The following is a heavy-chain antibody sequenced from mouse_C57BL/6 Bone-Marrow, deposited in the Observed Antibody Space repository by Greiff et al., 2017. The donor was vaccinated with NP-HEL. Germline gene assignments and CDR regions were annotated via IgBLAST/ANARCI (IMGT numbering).Heavy chain of an antibody. Sequence: VQLQQSGPELVKPGASVKISCKASGYAFSSSWMNWVKQRPGKGLEWIGRIYPGDGDTNYNGKFKGKATLTADKSSSTAYMQLSSLTSEDSAVYFCARLYSLPFAYWGQGTLVTVSA. D-gene: IGHD1-3*01. CDR1: GYAFSSSW. V-gene: IGHV1-82*01. CDR3: ARLYSLPFAY. CDR2: IYPGDGDT. J-gene: IGHJ3*01.